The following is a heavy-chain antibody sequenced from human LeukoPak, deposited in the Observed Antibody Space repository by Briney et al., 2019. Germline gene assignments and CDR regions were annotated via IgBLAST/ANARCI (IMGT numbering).Heavy chain of an antibody. V-gene: IGHV3-74*01. D-gene: IGHD3-22*01. CDR3: ARGERSGYYYA. J-gene: IGHJ5*02. CDR1: GFTFDDYA. CDR2: INSDGSST. Sequence: GGSLRLSCAASGFTFDDYAMHWVRQAPGKGLVWVSRINSDGSSTSYADSVKGRFTISRDNAKNTLYLQVNSLRAEDTAVYYCARGERSGYYYAWGQGTLVTVSS.